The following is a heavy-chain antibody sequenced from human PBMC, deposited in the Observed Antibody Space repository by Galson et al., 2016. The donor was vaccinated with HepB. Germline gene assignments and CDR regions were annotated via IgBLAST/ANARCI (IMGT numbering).Heavy chain of an antibody. CDR2: FYPGDSEI. Sequence: QSGAEVKKPGESLKISCKGEGHVFSSYWIAWVRQTPDKGLEWMGLFYPGDSEIRYSPSFQGQVTFSADKSINTAYMQWSSLKASDTAIYYCARLVSSRSPYDSWGQGTLVTVSS. V-gene: IGHV5-51*01. D-gene: IGHD3-22*01. J-gene: IGHJ4*02. CDR3: ARLVSSRSPYDS. CDR1: GHVFSSYW.